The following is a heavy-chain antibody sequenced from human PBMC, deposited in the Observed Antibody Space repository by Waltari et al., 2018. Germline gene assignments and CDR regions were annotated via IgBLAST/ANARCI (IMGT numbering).Heavy chain of an antibody. CDR2: FDPENGEA. CDR1: GYPLTKFY. J-gene: IGHJ6*02. CDR3: ATDRRDGYNVQYSYGLDV. D-gene: IGHD5-12*01. Sequence: QVQLVQSGAEVKKPGASVKVSCKLSGYPLTKFYLHWVRQAPGKGLALMGHFDPENGEAIYAQNCQGRVIMTVDTSTDTGYMEVSSLRFDDTAVYFCATDRRDGYNVQYSYGLDVWGQGTTVTVSS. V-gene: IGHV1-24*01.